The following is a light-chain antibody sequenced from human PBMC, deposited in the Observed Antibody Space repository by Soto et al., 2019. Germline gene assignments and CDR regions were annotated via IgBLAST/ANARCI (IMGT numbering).Light chain of an antibody. CDR3: QQYGGSALYT. V-gene: IGKV3-20*01. CDR2: AAS. CDR1: QNISSSY. J-gene: IGKJ2*01. Sequence: EIVLTQSPGTLSLSPGERATLSCRASQNISSSYLAWYQQKPGQAPRLLIHAASSRATGIPDRFSGSGSGTDFTHTISRLEPEDFAVYYCQQYGGSALYTFGQGTKLEIK.